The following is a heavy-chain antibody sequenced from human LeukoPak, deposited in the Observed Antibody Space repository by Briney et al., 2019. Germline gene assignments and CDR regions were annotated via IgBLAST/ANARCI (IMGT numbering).Heavy chain of an antibody. CDR3: ARDAWFDP. J-gene: IGHJ5*02. Sequence: ASVKRFCRASGYTFTSYDINCVRHATGQGLEEMGWINPNSGNTGYAQKVQGRVTMTRNTSISTAYMELSSLRSEDTAVYYCARDAWFDPWGQGTLVTVSS. CDR2: INPNSGNT. CDR1: GYTFTSYD. V-gene: IGHV1-8*01.